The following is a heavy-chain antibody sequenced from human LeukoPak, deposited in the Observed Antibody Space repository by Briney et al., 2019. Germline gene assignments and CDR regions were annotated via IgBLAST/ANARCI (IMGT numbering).Heavy chain of an antibody. CDR1: GGSFSGYY. CDR3: ARALTVDAFDI. J-gene: IGHJ3*02. Sequence: SETLSLTCAVYGGSFSGYYRSWIRQPPGKGLEWIGEINHSGSTYYNPSLKSRVTISVDTSKNQFSLKLSSVTAADTAVYYCARALTVDAFDIWGQGTMVTVSS. V-gene: IGHV4-34*01. CDR2: INHSGST. D-gene: IGHD4-17*01.